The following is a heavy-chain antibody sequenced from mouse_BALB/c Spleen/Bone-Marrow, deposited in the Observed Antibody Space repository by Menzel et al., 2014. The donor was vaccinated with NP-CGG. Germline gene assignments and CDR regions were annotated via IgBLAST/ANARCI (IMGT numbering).Heavy chain of an antibody. J-gene: IGHJ4*01. V-gene: IGHV2-9*02. CDR3: ARDRGGNYGYAMDY. CDR2: IWPGGST. D-gene: IGHD2-1*01. CDR1: GFSLTSYG. Sequence: VMLVESGPGLVAPSQSLSITCTVSGFSLTSYGVHWVRQSPGKGLEWLGVIWPGGSTNYNSALMSRLTISKDNSKSQVFLKMNSLQTDDTAIYYCARDRGGNYGYAMDYWGQGTSVTASS.